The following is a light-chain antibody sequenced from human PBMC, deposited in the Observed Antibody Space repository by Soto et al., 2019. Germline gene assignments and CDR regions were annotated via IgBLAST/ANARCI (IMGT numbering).Light chain of an antibody. CDR2: NTY. V-gene: IGLV1-44*01. CDR1: SSNLGSNS. J-gene: IGLJ3*02. Sequence: QSVLTQPPSASGTPGQRVLISCSGSSSNLGSNSGNWYQQLPGTAPKLLIYNTYQRPLGVPDRFSGSKSGTSASLALSGLQSEDEGDYFCAAWADSLNGPVFGGGTQLTVL. CDR3: AAWADSLNGPV.